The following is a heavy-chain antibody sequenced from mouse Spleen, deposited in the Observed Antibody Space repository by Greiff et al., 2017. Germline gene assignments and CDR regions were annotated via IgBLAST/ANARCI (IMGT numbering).Heavy chain of an antibody. V-gene: IGHV5-17*01. CDR3: AKNWDPYYAMDY. J-gene: IGHJ4*01. CDR2: ISSGSSTI. D-gene: IGHD4-1*01. Sequence: EVKLVESGGGLVKPGGSLKLSCAASGFTFSDYGMHWVRQAPEKGLEWVAYISSGSSTIYYADTVKGRFTISRDNAKNTLFLQMTSLRSEDTAMYYCAKNWDPYYAMDYWGQGTSVTVSS. CDR1: GFTFSDYG.